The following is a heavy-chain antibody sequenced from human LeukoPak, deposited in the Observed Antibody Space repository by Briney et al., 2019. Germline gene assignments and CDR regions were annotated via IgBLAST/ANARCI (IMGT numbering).Heavy chain of an antibody. CDR3: AKDRFGYYYMDV. D-gene: IGHD3-16*01. CDR2: ISYDGNNK. J-gene: IGHJ6*03. CDR1: GFTFSSYA. V-gene: IGHV3-30*18. Sequence: GGSLRLSCAASGFTFSSYAMHWVRQAPGKGLEWVALISYDGNNKYYANSVKGRFTISRDNSKNTLYLQMNSLRAEDTAVYYCAKDRFGYYYMDVWGKGTTVTVSS.